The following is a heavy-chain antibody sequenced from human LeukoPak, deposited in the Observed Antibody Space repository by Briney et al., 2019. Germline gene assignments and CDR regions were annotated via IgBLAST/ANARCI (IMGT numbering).Heavy chain of an antibody. Sequence: PGGSLRLSCAASGFTFGSHVMNWVRQAPGKGPEWVAVIWFDGSNKYYADSVKGRFTISRDNSNNTLYLQMDSLRAEDTAVYYCAREERDSSGWTFLVNWGQGTLVTVSS. CDR2: IWFDGSNK. V-gene: IGHV3-33*01. CDR1: GFTFGSHV. D-gene: IGHD6-19*01. J-gene: IGHJ4*02. CDR3: AREERDSSGWTFLVN.